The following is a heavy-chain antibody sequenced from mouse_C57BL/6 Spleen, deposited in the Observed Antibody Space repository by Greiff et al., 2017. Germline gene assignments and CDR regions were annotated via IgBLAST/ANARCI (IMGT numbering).Heavy chain of an antibody. Sequence: QVQLQQPGAELVKPGASVKVSCKASGYTFTSYWMHWVKQRPGQGLEWIGRIHPSDSDTNYNQKFKGKDTLTVDKSSRTAYMQLSSLTSEDSAVYYCAADGYLYYAMDYWGQGTSVTVSS. CDR3: AADGYLYYAMDY. V-gene: IGHV1-74*01. CDR1: GYTFTSYW. J-gene: IGHJ4*01. CDR2: IHPSDSDT. D-gene: IGHD2-3*01.